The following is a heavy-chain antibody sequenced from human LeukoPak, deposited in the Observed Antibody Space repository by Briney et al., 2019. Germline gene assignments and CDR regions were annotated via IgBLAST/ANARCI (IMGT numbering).Heavy chain of an antibody. D-gene: IGHD3-10*01. CDR2: ISAYNGNT. V-gene: IGHV1-18*01. J-gene: IGHJ5*02. CDR1: RYTFTNYG. CDR3: ARDGPAYGSGRMGWFDP. Sequence: ASVKVSCKASRYTFTNYGISWVRQAPGQGLEWMGWISAYNGNTKFAQKLQGRVTMTTDTSTSTAYMELRSPRSDDTAVYYCARDGPAYGSGRMGWFDPWGQGTLVTVSS.